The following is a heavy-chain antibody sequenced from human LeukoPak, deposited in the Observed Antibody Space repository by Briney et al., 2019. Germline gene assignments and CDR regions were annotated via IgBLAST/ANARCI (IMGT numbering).Heavy chain of an antibody. Sequence: MSSETLSLTCTVSGGSISGYYWSWIRQPPGKGLEWLAEIYSSGSTNYNPFLQSRVTISVDTSKNQFSLRVESLTAADTAVYYCARSSVSSFGPWGQGTLITVSS. CDR1: GGSISGYY. CDR2: IYSSGST. D-gene: IGHD1-26*01. J-gene: IGHJ5*02. CDR3: ARSSVSSFGP. V-gene: IGHV4-59*01.